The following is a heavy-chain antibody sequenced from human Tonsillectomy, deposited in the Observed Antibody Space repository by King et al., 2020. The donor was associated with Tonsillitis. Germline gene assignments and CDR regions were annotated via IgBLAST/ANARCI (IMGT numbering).Heavy chain of an antibody. CDR1: GGSISSGAYY. V-gene: IGHV4-31*03. J-gene: IGHJ6*02. Sequence: QLQESSPGLVKPSQTLSLTCTVSGGSISSGAYYWTWIRQHPGKGLEWIGYIYYSGSTYYNPSLKSRVSISVDTSKNQFSLKLTSVTATDTAVYYCARAHGELELRDYYYGMDVWGQGTTVTVSS. CDR3: ARAHGELELRDYYYGMDV. D-gene: IGHD1-7*01. CDR2: IYYSGST.